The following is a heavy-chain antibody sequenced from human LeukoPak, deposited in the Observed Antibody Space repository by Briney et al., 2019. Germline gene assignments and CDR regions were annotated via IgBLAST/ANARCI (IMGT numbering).Heavy chain of an antibody. V-gene: IGHV4-59*01. CDR1: GGSISSYY. CDR3: ARGTAGTTFFDY. J-gene: IGHJ4*02. Sequence: SETLSLTCTVSGGSISSYYWSWIRQPPGEGLEWIAYIYYSGSTNYNPSLKSRVTISVDMSKNQFSLKLSSVTAADTAVYYCARGTAGTTFFDYWGQGTLVSVFS. CDR2: IYYSGST. D-gene: IGHD1-7*01.